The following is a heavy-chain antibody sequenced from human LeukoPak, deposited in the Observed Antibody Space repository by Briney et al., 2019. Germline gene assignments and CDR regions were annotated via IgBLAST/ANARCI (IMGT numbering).Heavy chain of an antibody. CDR2: ISGSGGST. V-gene: IGHV3-23*01. D-gene: IGHD2-15*01. J-gene: IGHJ4*02. Sequence: GGSLRLSCAASGFTFSSYAMSSVRQAPGKGLEWVSAISGSGGSTYYADSVKGRFTISRDNSKNTLYLQMNSLRAEDTAVYYCAKASYCSGGSCYLVDYWGQGTLVTVSS. CDR1: GFTFSSYA. CDR3: AKASYCSGGSCYLVDY.